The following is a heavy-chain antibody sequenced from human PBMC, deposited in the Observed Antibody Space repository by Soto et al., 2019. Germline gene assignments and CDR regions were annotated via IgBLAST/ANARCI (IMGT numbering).Heavy chain of an antibody. CDR1: GGSISSGDYY. J-gene: IGHJ4*02. Sequence: SETLSLTCTVSGGSISSGDYYWSWIRQHPGKGLEWIGYIYYSGSTYYNPSLKSRVIISVDTSKNQFSLELSSVTAADTAVYYCASGSSSWYGEDYWGQGTLVTVSS. V-gene: IGHV4-31*03. CDR3: ASGSSSWYGEDY. CDR2: IYYSGST. D-gene: IGHD6-13*01.